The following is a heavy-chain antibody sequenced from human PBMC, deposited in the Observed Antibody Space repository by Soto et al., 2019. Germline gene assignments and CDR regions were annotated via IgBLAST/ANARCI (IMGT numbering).Heavy chain of an antibody. Sequence: SETLSLTRTVSGGSISSSSDYWGWIRQPPGKGLEWIGSIYYSGSTYYSPSLKSRVTISVDTSKNQFSLKLSSVTAADTAVYYCARCSTTRNTYYYDSSGYKNWFDSWGQGTLVT. D-gene: IGHD3-22*01. CDR2: IYYSGST. CDR3: ARCSTTRNTYYYDSSGYKNWFDS. CDR1: GGSISSSSDY. J-gene: IGHJ5*01. V-gene: IGHV4-39*01.